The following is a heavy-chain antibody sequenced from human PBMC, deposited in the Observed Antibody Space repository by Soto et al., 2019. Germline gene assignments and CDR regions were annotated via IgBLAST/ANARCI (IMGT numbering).Heavy chain of an antibody. CDR1: GFTFSSYA. J-gene: IGHJ3*02. CDR2: ISGSGGST. Sequence: GRSLRLSCAASGFTFSSYAMSWVRQAPGKGLEWVSAISGSGGSTYYADSVKGRFTISRDNSKNTLYLQMNSLRAEDTAVYYCARHSSGWSDAFDIWGQGTMVTVSS. V-gene: IGHV3-23*01. D-gene: IGHD6-19*01. CDR3: ARHSSGWSDAFDI.